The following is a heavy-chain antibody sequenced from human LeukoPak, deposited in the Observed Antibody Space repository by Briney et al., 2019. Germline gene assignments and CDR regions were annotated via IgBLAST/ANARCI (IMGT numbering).Heavy chain of an antibody. CDR1: GGSISSSSYY. D-gene: IGHD2-15*01. Sequence: PSETLSLTCTVSGGSISSSSYYWGWIRQPPGKGLEWIGSIYHSGSTYYNPSLKSRVTISVDTSKNQFSLKLSSVTAADTAVYYCARAPKYCNEGTCYSGYFDYWGQGTLVTVSS. V-gene: IGHV4-39*07. CDR3: ARAPKYCNEGTCYSGYFDY. J-gene: IGHJ4*02. CDR2: IYHSGST.